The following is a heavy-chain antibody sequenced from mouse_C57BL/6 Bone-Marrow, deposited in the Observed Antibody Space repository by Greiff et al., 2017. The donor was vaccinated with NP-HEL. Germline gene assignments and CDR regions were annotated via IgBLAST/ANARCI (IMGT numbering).Heavy chain of an antibody. CDR3: TTLDGSFAY. J-gene: IGHJ3*01. D-gene: IGHD2-3*01. Sequence: VQLKQSGAELVRPGASVKLSCTASGFNIKDDYMHWVKQRPEQGLEWIGWIDPENGDTEYASKFQGKATITADTSSNTAYLQLSSLTSEDTAVYYCTTLDGSFAYWGQGTLVTVSA. CDR2: IDPENGDT. CDR1: GFNIKDDY. V-gene: IGHV14-4*01.